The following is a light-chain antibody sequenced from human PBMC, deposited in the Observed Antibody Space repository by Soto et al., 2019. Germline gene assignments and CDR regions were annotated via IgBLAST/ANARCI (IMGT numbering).Light chain of an antibody. CDR3: MSYAGNNNLV. Sequence: QSALTQPPSASGAPGQSVTISCTGTNSDVGTSNYVSWYHHHPGKAPKLMIYEVTKRPSGVPDRFSGSKSGNTASLTVSGLQADDEGDYYCMSYAGNNNLVFGGGTQLTVL. J-gene: IGLJ7*01. V-gene: IGLV2-8*01. CDR2: EVT. CDR1: NSDVGTSNY.